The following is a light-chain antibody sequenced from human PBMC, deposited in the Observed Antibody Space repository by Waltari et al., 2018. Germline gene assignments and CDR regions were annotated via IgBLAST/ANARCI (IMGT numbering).Light chain of an antibody. CDR2: KAF. V-gene: IGLV8-61*01. CDR1: SGSLPPTSY. Sequence: QTVVTQETSLSVSPGGTVHPTFALSSGSLPPTSYACWDQQRPGQTPRPLVYKAFSRSSGVPDRFSGSLLGNKAALIITGAQEDDEAVYYCLLYMGSGIWVFGGGTKLTVL. CDR3: LLYMGSGIWV. J-gene: IGLJ3*02.